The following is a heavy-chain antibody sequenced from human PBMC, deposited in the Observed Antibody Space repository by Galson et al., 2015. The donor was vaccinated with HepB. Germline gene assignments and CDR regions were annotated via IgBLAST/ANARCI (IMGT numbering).Heavy chain of an antibody. D-gene: IGHD3-3*01. CDR1: GDTFSSYA. Sequence: SVKVSCKASGDTFSSYAISWVRQAPGQGLEWMGGVIPIFAKAKYALKFQGRVTITADKSTNTAFRELSSLRSEDTAVYYCASANDFWSGYRDAGTSRWFDSWGQGTLVTVSS. CDR3: ASANDFWSGYRDAGTSRWFDS. CDR2: VIPIFAKA. J-gene: IGHJ5*01. V-gene: IGHV1-69*06.